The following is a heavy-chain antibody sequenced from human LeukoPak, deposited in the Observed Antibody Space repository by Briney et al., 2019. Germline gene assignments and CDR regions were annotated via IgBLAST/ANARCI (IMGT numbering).Heavy chain of an antibody. V-gene: IGHV4-39*01. J-gene: IGHJ6*02. CDR1: GGSISSSSYY. Sequence: SETLSLTCTVSGGSISSSSYYWGWIRQPPGKGLECIGSIYYSGSTYYNPSLKSRVTISADTSKNQFSLKLSSVTAADTAVYYCASQPLVGANHYGRDVWGQGTTVTVSS. D-gene: IGHD3-16*01. CDR2: IYYSGST. CDR3: ASQPLVGANHYGRDV.